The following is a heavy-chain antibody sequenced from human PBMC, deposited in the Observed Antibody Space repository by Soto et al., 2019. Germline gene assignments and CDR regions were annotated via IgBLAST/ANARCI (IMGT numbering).Heavy chain of an antibody. CDR3: AKGPYFFVS. V-gene: IGHV4-34*01. J-gene: IGHJ4*02. CDR2: INHSGSI. D-gene: IGHD2-21*01. Sequence: QVQLQQWGAGLLKPSETLSLTCGVYGGSFSGYYWSWIRQPPGKGLEWIGEINHSGSINYNPSLKSRVTMSIDTSTKQFSLQLRSVTAADTAVYYCAKGPYFFVSWGQGTLLTVSS. CDR1: GGSFSGYY.